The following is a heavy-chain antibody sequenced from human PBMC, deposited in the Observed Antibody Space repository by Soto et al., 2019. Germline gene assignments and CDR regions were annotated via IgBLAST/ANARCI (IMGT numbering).Heavy chain of an antibody. CDR3: ARDRRFSDWSQWAFDI. V-gene: IGHV4-59*01. CDR1: GDSISNYY. Sequence: QVQLQESGPGLLKPSETLSLTCTVSGDSISNYYWSWIRQPPGKGLEWIAYINYSGSTNYSPSLRRRVTISLDTSKKQFFLNLTSVTAADTAVYYCARDRRFSDWSQWAFDIWGQGTMVTVSS. J-gene: IGHJ3*02. D-gene: IGHD3-9*01. CDR2: INYSGST.